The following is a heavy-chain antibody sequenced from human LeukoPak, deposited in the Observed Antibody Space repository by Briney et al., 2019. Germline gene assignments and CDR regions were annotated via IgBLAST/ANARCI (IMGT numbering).Heavy chain of an antibody. V-gene: IGHV4-61*02. CDR1: GGSISSGTYY. CDR3: ARGHQYYYYASGTYYGSGGFDY. D-gene: IGHD3-10*01. Sequence: PSETLSLTCIVSGGSISSGTYYWSWLRQPAGKGLEWIGRIYTSGSTNYNPSLKSRVTISLDSSKNQSSLKLSSVTAADTAVYYCARGHQYYYYASGTYYGSGGFDYWGQGTLVTVSS. CDR2: IYTSGST. J-gene: IGHJ4*02.